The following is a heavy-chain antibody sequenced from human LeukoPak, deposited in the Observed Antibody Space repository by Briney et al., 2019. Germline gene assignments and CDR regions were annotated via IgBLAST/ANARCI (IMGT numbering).Heavy chain of an antibody. D-gene: IGHD6-13*01. V-gene: IGHV4-38-2*02. CDR3: ARGLGKGAAAADY. Sequence: SETLSLTCTVSGYFISSGYYWGWIRQPPGKGLEWIGSIYHSGSTNYNPSLKSRVTISVDTSKNQFSLKLSSVTAADTAVYYCARGLGKGAAAADYWGQGTLVTVSS. CDR2: IYHSGST. CDR1: GYFISSGYY. J-gene: IGHJ4*02.